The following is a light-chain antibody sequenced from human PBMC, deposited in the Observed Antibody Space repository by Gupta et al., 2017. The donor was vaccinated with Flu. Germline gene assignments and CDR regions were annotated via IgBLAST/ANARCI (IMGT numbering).Light chain of an antibody. CDR2: GAS. V-gene: IGKV3-15*01. CDR3: QQYDDWPPIT. Sequence: EIVMTQSADTLSVSPGERATLSCRASQSISSNLAWYQHKPGRAPRLLIFGASTRATGIADRFSGSGSGTDFTLTISSRESEDFAVYYCQQYDDWPPITFGQGTRIEIK. CDR1: QSISSN. J-gene: IGKJ5*01.